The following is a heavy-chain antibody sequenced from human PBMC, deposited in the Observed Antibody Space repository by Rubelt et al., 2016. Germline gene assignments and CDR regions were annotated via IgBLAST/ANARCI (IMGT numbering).Heavy chain of an antibody. CDR1: GYTFTGYY. CDR2: INTNGGGP. D-gene: IGHD3-3*01. Sequence: QVQLVQSGAEVKEPGASVKVSCKASGYTFTGYYMHWVRQAPGQGLEWMGRINTNGGGPDYAQRFQGRVTMNRDTSNSTAYMELSRLGSDDTAVYYCARDYDFWSGPIMDVWGQGTTVTVSS. V-gene: IGHV1-2*06. CDR3: ARDYDFWSGPIMDV. J-gene: IGHJ6*02.